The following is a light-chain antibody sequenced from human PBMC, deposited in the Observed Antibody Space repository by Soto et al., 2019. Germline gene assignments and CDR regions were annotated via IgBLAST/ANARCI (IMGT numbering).Light chain of an antibody. CDR3: QQTYSTLFT. CDR2: AAS. CDR1: QSISRY. V-gene: IGKV1-39*01. Sequence: DIQMTQSPSALSASVGDRVTITCRASQSISRYLNWYQQKPGKAPEPLIYAASSVQSGVPSRFSGSGSGTDFTLTISNLQTEDFATYFCQQTYSTLFTFGPGTKVEIK. J-gene: IGKJ3*01.